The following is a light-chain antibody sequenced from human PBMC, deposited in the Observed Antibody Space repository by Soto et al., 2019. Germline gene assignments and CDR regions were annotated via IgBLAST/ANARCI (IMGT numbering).Light chain of an antibody. CDR1: SSDVGGYDY. J-gene: IGLJ1*01. V-gene: IGLV2-11*01. CDR2: DVR. Sequence: QSALTQPRSVSGSPGQSVTIFCTGTSSDVGGYDYVSWYQQHPGKAPKLMIYDVRERPSGVPDRVSGSKSGNTASLTISGLQAEDEADYYCCSYAGSDTYVFGTGTKVTVL. CDR3: CSYAGSDTYV.